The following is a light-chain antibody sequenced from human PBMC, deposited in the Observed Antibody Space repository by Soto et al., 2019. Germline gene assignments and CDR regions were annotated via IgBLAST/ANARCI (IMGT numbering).Light chain of an antibody. Sequence: DIQMTQSPSSLSASVGDRVTITCRASQSISSYLNWYQQKPGKAPKHLIYAASSLQSGVPSRFSGSGSGTDFTLAISRLQPEDVATYDCQQSYSTPRTFGQGTKVDIK. J-gene: IGKJ1*01. V-gene: IGKV1-39*01. CDR3: QQSYSTPRT. CDR2: AAS. CDR1: QSISSY.